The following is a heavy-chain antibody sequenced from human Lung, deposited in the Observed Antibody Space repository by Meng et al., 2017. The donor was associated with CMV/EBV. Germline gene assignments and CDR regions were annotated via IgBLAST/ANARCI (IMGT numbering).Heavy chain of an antibody. CDR3: ALVPAATSFVDS. CDR2: FSSMSTSM. Sequence: GRSXRLXCAASRIPFSAYTMNWVRQAPGKGLEWVSSFSSMSTSMSYADSVRGRFIVTRDNANNSLYLQMTGLRAEDTAVYYCALVPAATSFVDSWGQGTLVTVSS. D-gene: IGHD2-2*01. CDR1: RIPFSAYT. V-gene: IGHV3-21*06. J-gene: IGHJ4*02.